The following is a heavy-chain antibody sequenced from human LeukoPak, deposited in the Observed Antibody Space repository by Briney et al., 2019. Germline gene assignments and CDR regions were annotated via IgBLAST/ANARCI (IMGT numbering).Heavy chain of an antibody. J-gene: IGHJ3*01. CDR1: GGSISSSSYS. D-gene: IGHD3-16*02. CDR3: ARNATSRSFDV. CDR2: IYYSGIT. Sequence: PSETLSLTCAVSGGSISSSSYSWGWIRQPPGKGLEWIGAIYYSGITYYNPSLKGRITISVDTSKDQFSLRLSSVTAADTAMYYCARNATSRSFDVWGQGTMVTVSS. V-gene: IGHV4-39*01.